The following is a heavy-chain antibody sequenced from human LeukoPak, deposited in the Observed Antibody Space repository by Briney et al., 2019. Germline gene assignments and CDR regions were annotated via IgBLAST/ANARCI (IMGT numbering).Heavy chain of an antibody. CDR3: AKFIHYLLDAFDI. Sequence: GGSLRLSCAASGFTFSSYAMSWVRQAPGKGLEWVSVISGSGGSTYYADSVKGRFTISRDNSKNTLYLQMNSLRAEDTAVYYCAKFIHYLLDAFDIWGQGTMVTVSS. CDR2: ISGSGGST. D-gene: IGHD2/OR15-2a*01. V-gene: IGHV3-23*01. CDR1: GFTFSSYA. J-gene: IGHJ3*02.